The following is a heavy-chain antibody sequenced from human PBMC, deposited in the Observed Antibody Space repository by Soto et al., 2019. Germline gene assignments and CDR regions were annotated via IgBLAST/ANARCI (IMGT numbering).Heavy chain of an antibody. Sequence: GGSLRLSCAACGFIFSDFQINWVRQAPGRGLEWLSSITGTSASTHYADSIAGPLTISSDNPYKLLFLPMDHLSPHDPAVYYCASCSMPLQPELALWDQGTLETVSS. J-gene: IGHJ4*02. D-gene: IGHD2-2*01. CDR1: GFIFSDFQ. CDR3: ASCSMPLQPELAL. V-gene: IGHV3-21*01. CDR2: ITGTSAST.